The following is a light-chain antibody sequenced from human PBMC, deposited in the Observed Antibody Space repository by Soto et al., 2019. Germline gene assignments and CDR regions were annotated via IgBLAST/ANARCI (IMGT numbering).Light chain of an antibody. Sequence: DIQMTQSPSTLSASVGDRVTITCRASQSLSRWLAWYQEKPGQAPKLLIYDDSNLKIGVPSRFSGSGSGTEFTLTISSLQPDDFATYYCQQYNSYLWTFGQGTKVEIK. CDR3: QQYNSYLWT. CDR1: QSLSRW. J-gene: IGKJ1*01. CDR2: DDS. V-gene: IGKV1-5*01.